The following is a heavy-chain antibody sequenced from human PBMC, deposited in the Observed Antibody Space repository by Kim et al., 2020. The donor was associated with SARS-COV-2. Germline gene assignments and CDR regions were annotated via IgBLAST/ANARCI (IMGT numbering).Heavy chain of an antibody. V-gene: IGHV4-59*08. CDR3: ARRDSSSWYNWFDP. J-gene: IGHJ5*02. D-gene: IGHD6-13*01. CDR2: IYYSGST. Sequence: SETLSLTCPVSGGTISSYYWSWIRQPPGKGLEWIGYIYYSGSTNYNPSLKSRVTISVDTSKNQFSLKLSSVTAADTAVYYCARRDSSSWYNWFDPWGQGTLVTVSS. CDR1: GGTISSYY.